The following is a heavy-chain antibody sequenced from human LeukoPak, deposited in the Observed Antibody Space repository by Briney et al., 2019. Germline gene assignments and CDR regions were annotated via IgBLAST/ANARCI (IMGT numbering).Heavy chain of an antibody. Sequence: TLTLSRTASGFTFGDYAMSWVRPAPGKGLEWVGFIRSKAYGGTTEYAASVKGRFTISRDDSKSIAYLQMKSLKTEDTAVYYCTREGYYFDYWGQGTVVTVSS. CDR1: GFTFGDYA. V-gene: IGHV3-49*04. CDR2: IRSKAYGGTT. CDR3: TREGYYFDY. J-gene: IGHJ4*02.